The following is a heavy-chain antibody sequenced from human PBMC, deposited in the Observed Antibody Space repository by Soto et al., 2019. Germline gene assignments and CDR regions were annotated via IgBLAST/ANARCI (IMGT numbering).Heavy chain of an antibody. CDR2: VYYTGSA. Sequence: SETLSLTCSVSGGSINSDEYYWTWIRQPPGGGLEWIGHVYYTGSASYSPSLKSRLSISVDTSKNQFSLRLNSVSAADTAVYYRPRERDSSPGLFEPRGQGTRVTVSS. CDR3: PRERDSSPGLFEP. D-gene: IGHD6-6*01. V-gene: IGHV4-30-4*01. J-gene: IGHJ5*02. CDR1: GGSINSDEYY.